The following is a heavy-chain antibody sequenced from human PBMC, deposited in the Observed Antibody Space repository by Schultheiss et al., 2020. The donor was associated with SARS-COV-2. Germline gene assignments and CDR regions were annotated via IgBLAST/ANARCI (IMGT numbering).Heavy chain of an antibody. J-gene: IGHJ3*02. CDR2: IYYSGST. CDR3: ARAAGLRRHDYVYDI. D-gene: IGHD3-16*01. V-gene: IGHV4-39*07. CDR1: GDSLSGSSYY. Sequence: SETLSLTCTVSGDSLSGSSYYWGWIRQPPGKGLEWIGYIYYSGSTYYNPSLKSRVTISVDKSKNQFSLMLSSVTAADTAVYYCARAAGLRRHDYVYDIWGQGTMVTVSS.